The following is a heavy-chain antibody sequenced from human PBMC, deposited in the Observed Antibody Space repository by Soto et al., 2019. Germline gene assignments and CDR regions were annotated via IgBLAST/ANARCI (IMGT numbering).Heavy chain of an antibody. Sequence: ASVKVSCKASGYTFTSYAMHWVRQAPGQRLEWMGWINAGNGNTKYSQKFQGRVTITRDTSASTAYMELSSLRSEVTAVYYCARLLYSNYALDYWGQGTLVTVSS. V-gene: IGHV1-3*01. CDR1: GYTFTSYA. J-gene: IGHJ4*02. CDR3: ARLLYSNYALDY. CDR2: INAGNGNT. D-gene: IGHD4-4*01.